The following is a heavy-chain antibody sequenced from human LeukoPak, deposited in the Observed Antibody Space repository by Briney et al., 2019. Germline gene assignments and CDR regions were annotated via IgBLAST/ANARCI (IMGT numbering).Heavy chain of an antibody. Sequence: GGSLRLSCAASGYTFSSYAMSWVRQAPGKGLQWVSAISGSGGSTYYAASVKGRFTISRDKSKNMLYLQMNILRAEDTAVYYCASPGYSYGYRFDYCGQGTLVTVSS. J-gene: IGHJ4*02. V-gene: IGHV3-23*01. CDR1: GYTFSSYA. D-gene: IGHD5-18*01. CDR2: ISGSGGST. CDR3: ASPGYSYGYRFDY.